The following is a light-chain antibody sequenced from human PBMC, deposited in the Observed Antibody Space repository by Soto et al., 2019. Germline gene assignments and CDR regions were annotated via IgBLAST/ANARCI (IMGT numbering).Light chain of an antibody. J-gene: IGLJ1*01. V-gene: IGLV2-14*01. CDR1: SSEGGGYNY. CDR2: DVS. Sequence: QSVLTQPASVSGAPGQSITLSFPGTSSEGGGYNYVSWYQQHPGKVSKLMIYDVSNRPSGVSNRFSGSKSGNTASLTIFGLQAEDEADYYCSSYTSSSTLYVFGTGTKVTVL. CDR3: SSYTSSSTLYV.